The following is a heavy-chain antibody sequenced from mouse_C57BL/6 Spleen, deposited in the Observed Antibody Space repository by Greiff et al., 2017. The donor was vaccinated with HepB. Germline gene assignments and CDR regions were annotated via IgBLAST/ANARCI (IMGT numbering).Heavy chain of an antibody. J-gene: IGHJ1*03. Sequence: QVQLQQPGAELVKPGASVKLSCKASGYTFTSYWMHWVKQRPGKGLEWIGMIHPNSGSTNYNEKFKSKATLTVDKSSSTAYMQLSSLTSEDSAVYYCARGAGTGYFDVWGTGTTVTVSS. CDR1: GYTFTSYW. V-gene: IGHV1-64*01. D-gene: IGHD4-1*01. CDR3: ARGAGTGYFDV. CDR2: IHPNSGST.